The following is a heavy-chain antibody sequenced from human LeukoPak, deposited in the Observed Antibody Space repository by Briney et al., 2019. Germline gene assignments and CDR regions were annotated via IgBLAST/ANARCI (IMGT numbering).Heavy chain of an antibody. Sequence: KTSXTLSLTCTVSGGSISSGSYYWSWIRQPAGKGLEWIGRIYTSGSTNYNPSLKSRVTISVDTSKNQFSLKLSSVTAADTAVYYYARDPSRDGYDGGFDYWGQGTLVTVSS. CDR3: ARDPSRDGYDGGFDY. CDR2: IYTSGST. V-gene: IGHV4-61*02. D-gene: IGHD5-24*01. J-gene: IGHJ4*02. CDR1: GGSISSGSYY.